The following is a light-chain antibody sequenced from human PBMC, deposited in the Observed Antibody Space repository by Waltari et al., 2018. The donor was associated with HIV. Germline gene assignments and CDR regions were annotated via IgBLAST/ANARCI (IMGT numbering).Light chain of an antibody. J-gene: IGLJ2*01. Sequence: QSALTQPPSASGSPGQSVTSSCTGTSRDVGAYNFVSWYQQHPGQAPKLIIYGVNQRPSGVPDRFSGSKSGNTASLTVSGLQADDEADYYCSSYAGPNHLLFGGGTRLTVL. CDR3: SSYAGPNHLL. CDR1: SRDVGAYNF. CDR2: GVN. V-gene: IGLV2-8*01.